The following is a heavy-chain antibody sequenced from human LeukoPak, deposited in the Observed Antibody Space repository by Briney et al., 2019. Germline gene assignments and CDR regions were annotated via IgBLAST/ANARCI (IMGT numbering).Heavy chain of an antibody. CDR1: GGSFSGYY. V-gene: IGHV4-34*01. Sequence: PSETLSLTCAVYGGSFSGYYWSWIRQPPGKGLEWVGEINQSGSTNYNPSLKSRVTISVDTSKNQISLKLSSVTAADTAVYYCARGRGPNRIDCWGQGTLVTVSS. CDR2: INQSGST. D-gene: IGHD1-14*01. J-gene: IGHJ4*02. CDR3: ARGRGPNRIDC.